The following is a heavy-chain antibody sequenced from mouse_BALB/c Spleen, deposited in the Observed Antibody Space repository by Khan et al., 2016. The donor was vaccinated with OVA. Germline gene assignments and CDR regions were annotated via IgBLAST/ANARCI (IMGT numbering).Heavy chain of an antibody. CDR2: IDPSDSET. CDR3: ARGDGNSLYWYFDV. V-gene: IGHV1-61*01. CDR1: GYTFTSYW. D-gene: IGHD2-1*01. J-gene: IGHJ1*01. Sequence: QVQLQQSGAELVRPGASVKLSCKASGYTFTSYWMNWVKQRPGQGLEWIGMIDPSDSETHYNQMFKDKATLTVDKSSSTAYMQLSSLPSEDSAVYYCARGDGNSLYWYFDVWGAGTTVTVSS.